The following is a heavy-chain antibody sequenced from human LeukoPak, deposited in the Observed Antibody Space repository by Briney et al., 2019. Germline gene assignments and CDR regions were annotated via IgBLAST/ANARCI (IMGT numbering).Heavy chain of an antibody. CDR3: ARDHYDISTGYHALRAFDI. CDR1: GYTFTSYA. J-gene: IGHJ3*02. CDR2: INTNTGNP. D-gene: IGHD3-9*01. Sequence: ASVKVSCKASGYTFTSYAMNWVRQAPGQGLEWMGWINTNTGNPTYAQGFTGRFVFSLDTSVSTAYLQISSLKAEDTAVYYCARDHYDISTGYHALRAFDIWGQGTMVTVSS. V-gene: IGHV7-4-1*02.